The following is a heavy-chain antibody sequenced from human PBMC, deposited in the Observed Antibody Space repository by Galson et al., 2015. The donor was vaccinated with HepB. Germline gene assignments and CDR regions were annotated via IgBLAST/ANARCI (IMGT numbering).Heavy chain of an antibody. V-gene: IGHV3-23*01. D-gene: IGHD1-26*01. CDR1: GFTFSSYA. Sequence: SLRLPCAASGFTFSSYAISWFRQAPGKGLEWVSAISGSGGSTYYADSVKGRFTISRDNSKNTLYLQMNSLRAEDTAVYYCAKEAGKWDPFDYWGQGTLVTVSS. CDR3: AKEAGKWDPFDY. CDR2: ISGSGGST. J-gene: IGHJ4*02.